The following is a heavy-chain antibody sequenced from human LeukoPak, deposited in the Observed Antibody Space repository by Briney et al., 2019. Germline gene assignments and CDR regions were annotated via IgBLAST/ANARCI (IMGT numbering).Heavy chain of an antibody. CDR1: GFTFSSYT. J-gene: IGHJ2*01. V-gene: IGHV3-21*05. CDR2: ISTSSSHI. CDR3: ARDHIWYFDL. Sequence: GGSLRLSCAASGFTFSSYTMNWVRQAPGKGLEWVSFISTSSSHIYYADSVKGRFTISRDNAKNSLYLQMNSLRVEDTAVYYCARDHIWYFDLWGRGTLVTVSS.